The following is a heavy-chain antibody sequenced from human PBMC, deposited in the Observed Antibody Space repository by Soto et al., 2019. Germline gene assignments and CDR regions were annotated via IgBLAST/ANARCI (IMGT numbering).Heavy chain of an antibody. CDR2: INHDGSET. V-gene: IGHV3-7*03. J-gene: IGHJ6*02. CDR1: GFTFSYYW. Sequence: GGSLRLSCAASGFTFSYYWMGWVRQAPGKGLEWVANINHDGSETYSVDSVKGRFTISRDNTRNSLYLQMNTLRAEDTAVYYCARTHPADRSFLLGDGMDVWGQGTKVTV. D-gene: IGHD2-15*01. CDR3: ARTHPADRSFLLGDGMDV.